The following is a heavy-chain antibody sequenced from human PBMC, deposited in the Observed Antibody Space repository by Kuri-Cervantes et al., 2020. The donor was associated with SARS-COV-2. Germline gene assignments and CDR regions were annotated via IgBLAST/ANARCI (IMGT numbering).Heavy chain of an antibody. CDR1: GDSFSSYS. V-gene: IGHV1-69*06. CDR3: AKAIRRYDFWSGYSDY. J-gene: IGHJ4*02. CDR2: IIPIFGTA. Sequence: SVKVSCKASGDSFSSYSFNWVRQAPGQGLEWMGGIIPIFGTANYAQKFQGRVTITADKSTSTAYMELSSLRSEDTAVYYCAKAIRRYDFWSGYSDYWGQGTLVTVSS. D-gene: IGHD3-3*01.